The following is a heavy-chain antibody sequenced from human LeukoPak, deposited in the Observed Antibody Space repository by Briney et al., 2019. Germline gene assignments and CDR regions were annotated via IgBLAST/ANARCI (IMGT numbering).Heavy chain of an antibody. CDR2: ISDSGSA. V-gene: IGHV4-38-2*02. J-gene: IGHJ3*02. CDR1: GSSMSSDYY. D-gene: IGHD4-17*01. CDR3: AYGDSAFDI. Sequence: SETLSLTCTVSGSSMSSDYYWGWIRQPPGKGLEWIGSISDSGSAYYNPSLKSRVVISVDPSKKQFSLKLSPVTAADTAVYYCAYGDSAFDIWGQGTMVTVSS.